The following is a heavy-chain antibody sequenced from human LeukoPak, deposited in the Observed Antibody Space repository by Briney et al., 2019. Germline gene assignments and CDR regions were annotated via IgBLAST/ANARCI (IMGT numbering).Heavy chain of an antibody. CDR3: ARVSTDLYNWNGIDY. CDR1: GFTFSDHY. J-gene: IGHJ4*02. CDR2: ICNEINGYTT. D-gene: IGHD1-20*01. V-gene: IGHV3-72*01. Sequence: GGSLRLSCAASGFTFSDHYMDWVRQAPEKGLGRVGRICNEINGYTTQYAASVRGRFSISRDDSKISLSLQMSSLKAEDTAIYYCARVSTDLYNWNGIDYWGQGTLVIVSS.